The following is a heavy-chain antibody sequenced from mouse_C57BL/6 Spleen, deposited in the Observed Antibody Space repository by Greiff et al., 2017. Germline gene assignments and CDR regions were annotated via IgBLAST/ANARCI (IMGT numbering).Heavy chain of an antibody. J-gene: IGHJ3*01. D-gene: IGHD4-1*01. CDR2: IYPGDGDT. Sequence: QVQLQQSGAGLVKPAHSVKISCNASGYAFSSYWLNWVRQRPVKGLEGIGQIYPGDGDTNYNGNGKGKATLTADKSSSTAYMQLSSLTSEDAAVYVCESHWDAWFADWGQGALVTVSA. CDR3: ESHWDAWFAD. CDR1: GYAFSSYW. V-gene: IGHV1-80*01.